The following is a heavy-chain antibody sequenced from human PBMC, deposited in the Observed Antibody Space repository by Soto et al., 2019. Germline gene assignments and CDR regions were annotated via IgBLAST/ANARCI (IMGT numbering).Heavy chain of an antibody. J-gene: IGHJ6*02. CDR1: GFTFSSYA. CDR3: ARDSDSSSSRGMDV. Sequence: VQLVESVGGVVQPGRSLRLSCAASGFTFSSYAMHWVRQAPGKGLEWVSSISSSSSYIYYADSVKGRFTISRDNAKNSLYLQMNSLRAEDTAVYYCARDSDSSSSRGMDVWGQGTTVTVSS. D-gene: IGHD6-6*01. V-gene: IGHV3-21*01. CDR2: ISSSSSYI.